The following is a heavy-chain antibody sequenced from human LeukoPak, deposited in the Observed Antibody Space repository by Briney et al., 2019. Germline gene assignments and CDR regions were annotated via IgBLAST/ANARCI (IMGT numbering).Heavy chain of an antibody. J-gene: IGHJ4*02. CDR1: GFTFSSYS. Sequence: GGSLRLSCAASGFTFSSYSMNWVRQAPGKGLEWVSYISSSGSDIYYADSVKGRFTISRDNAKNSLYLHMNSLRAEDTAVYYCAKDIYGGNWPNDYWGQGTLVTVSS. D-gene: IGHD4-23*01. CDR3: AKDIYGGNWPNDY. CDR2: ISSSGSDI. V-gene: IGHV3-21*05.